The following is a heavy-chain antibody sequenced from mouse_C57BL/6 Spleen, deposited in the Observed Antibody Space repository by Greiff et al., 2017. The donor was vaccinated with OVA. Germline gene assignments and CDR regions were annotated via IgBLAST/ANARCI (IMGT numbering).Heavy chain of an antibody. CDR3: ARGDWYAY. CDR1: GFTFSSYA. CDR2: ISDGGSYT. Sequence: EVQLMESGGGLVKPGGSLKLSCAASGFTFSSYAMSWVRQTPEKRLEWVATISDGGSYTYYPDNVKGRFTISRDNAKNNLYLQMSHLKSEDTAMYYCARGDWYAYWGQGTLVTVSA. J-gene: IGHJ3*01. V-gene: IGHV5-4*01.